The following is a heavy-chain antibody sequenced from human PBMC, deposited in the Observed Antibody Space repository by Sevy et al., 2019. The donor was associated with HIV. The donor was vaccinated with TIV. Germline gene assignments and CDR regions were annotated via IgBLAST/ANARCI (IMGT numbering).Heavy chain of an antibody. Sequence: GGSLRLSCAASGFTFSSYAMSWVRQAPGKGLEWVSAISGSGGSTYYADSVKGRFTISRDNSKNTLYLQMNSLRAEDMAVYYCAKALYDSSGQYYYWGQGTLVTVSS. CDR1: GFTFSSYA. CDR3: AKALYDSSGQYYY. J-gene: IGHJ4*02. V-gene: IGHV3-23*01. D-gene: IGHD3-22*01. CDR2: ISGSGGST.